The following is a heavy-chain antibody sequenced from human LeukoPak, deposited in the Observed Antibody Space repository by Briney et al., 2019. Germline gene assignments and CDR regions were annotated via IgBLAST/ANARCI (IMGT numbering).Heavy chain of an antibody. J-gene: IGHJ4*02. CDR3: ARESNRVRGVIRYFDY. CDR1: GGSISSGSYY. Sequence: SETLSLTCTVSGGSISSGSYYWSWIRQPAGKGLEWIGRIYTSGSTNYNPSLKSRVTISVDTSKNQFSLKLSSVTAAGTAVYYCARESNRVRGVIRYFDYWGQGTLVTVSS. D-gene: IGHD3-10*01. V-gene: IGHV4-61*02. CDR2: IYTSGST.